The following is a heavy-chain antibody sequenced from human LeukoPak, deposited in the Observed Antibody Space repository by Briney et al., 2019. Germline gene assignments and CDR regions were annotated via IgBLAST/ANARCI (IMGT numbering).Heavy chain of an antibody. CDR3: ARDYDILADFDY. J-gene: IGHJ4*02. Sequence: GGSLRLSCAASGFAFSTYSMNWVRQAPGKGLEWVSSISSSSYIYYADSVKGRFTISRDNAKNSLYLQMNSLRAEDTAVYYCARDYDILADFDYWGQGILVTVSS. CDR2: ISSSSYI. D-gene: IGHD3-9*01. CDR1: GFAFSTYS. V-gene: IGHV3-21*01.